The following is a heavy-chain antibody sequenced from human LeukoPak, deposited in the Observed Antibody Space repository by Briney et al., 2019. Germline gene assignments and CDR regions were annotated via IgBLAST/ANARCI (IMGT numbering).Heavy chain of an antibody. Sequence: GGSLRLSCAASGFTFSSYAMHWVRQAPGKGLEWVAVISYDGSNKYYADSVKGRFTISRDNSKNTLYLQMNSLRAEDTAVYYCARAYYDFWSGYDYYYYMDVWGKGTTVTASS. CDR1: GFTFSSYA. D-gene: IGHD3-3*01. CDR3: ARAYYDFWSGYDYYYYMDV. V-gene: IGHV3-30-3*01. CDR2: ISYDGSNK. J-gene: IGHJ6*03.